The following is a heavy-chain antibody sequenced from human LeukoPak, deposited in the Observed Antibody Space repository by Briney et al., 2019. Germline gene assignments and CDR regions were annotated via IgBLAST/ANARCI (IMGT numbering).Heavy chain of an antibody. CDR1: GFTFSSYS. CDR2: MWYDGNNK. D-gene: IGHD3-22*01. Sequence: GGSLRLSCAASGFTFSSYSMHWVRQAPGKGLEWVADMWYDGNNKYYADSVKGRFTISRDTSKNTLYLQMNSLRAEDTAVYYCAKDFGYYDSSGTRYAFDIWGHGTMVAVSS. J-gene: IGHJ3*02. CDR3: AKDFGYYDSSGTRYAFDI. V-gene: IGHV3-33*06.